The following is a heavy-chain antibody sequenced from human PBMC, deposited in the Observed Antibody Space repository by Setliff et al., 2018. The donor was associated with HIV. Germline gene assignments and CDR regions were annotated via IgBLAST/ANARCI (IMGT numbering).Heavy chain of an antibody. J-gene: IGHJ4*02. CDR3: ARRDCSSSSGFVDY. D-gene: IGHD2-2*01. CDR2: IYTSGST. V-gene: IGHV4-4*09. CDR1: GDSISTYC. Sequence: SETLSLTCTVSGDSISTYCWLWIRQPPGKGLGWSRNIYTSGSTNYNPYLKSRVTIAVDTSKNQFSMKLSSVTAADTAVYYCARRDCSSSSGFVDYWGQGTLVTVSS.